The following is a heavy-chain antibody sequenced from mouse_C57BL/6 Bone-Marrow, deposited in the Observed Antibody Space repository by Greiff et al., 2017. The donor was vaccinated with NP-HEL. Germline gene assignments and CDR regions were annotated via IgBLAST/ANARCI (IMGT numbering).Heavy chain of an antibody. CDR3: TQLGRPDY. CDR2: IDPENGDT. CDR1: GFNIKDDY. Sequence: EVKLMESGAELVRPGASVKLSCTASGFNIKDDYMHWVKQRPEQGLEWIGWIDPENGDTEYASKFQGKATITADTSSNTASLQLSSLTSEDTAVYYCTQLGRPDYWGQGTTLTVSS. V-gene: IGHV14-4*01. D-gene: IGHD4-1*02. J-gene: IGHJ2*01.